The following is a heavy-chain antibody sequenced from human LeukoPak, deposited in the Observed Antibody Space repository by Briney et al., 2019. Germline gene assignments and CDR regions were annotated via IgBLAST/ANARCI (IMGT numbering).Heavy chain of an antibody. CDR2: VYHSGST. J-gene: IGHJ4*02. D-gene: IGHD1-26*01. CDR1: GGSISSSSW. CDR3: ARNSGNTDFDY. V-gene: IGHV4-4*02. Sequence: PSETLSLTCAVSGGSISSSSWWTWVRPSPGKGLEWIGEVYHSGSTNYNPSLKSRVTISVDKPKNQFSLKLSSVTAADTAVYYCARNSGNTDFDYWGQGTLVTISS.